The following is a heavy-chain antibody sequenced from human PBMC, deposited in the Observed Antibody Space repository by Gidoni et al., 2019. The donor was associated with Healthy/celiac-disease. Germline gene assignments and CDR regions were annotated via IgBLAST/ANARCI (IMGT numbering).Heavy chain of an antibody. Sequence: QVQLVESGGGVVQPGRSLRLPCAASGFTFSTHALHWVRRAPGKGMEWVAVISYDGSNKYYADSGKGRFTISRDNSKNTLYLQMNSLRAEDTAVYYCAREMRSSWYYNYYYGMDVWGQGTTVTVSS. CDR1: GFTFSTHA. J-gene: IGHJ6*02. CDR2: ISYDGSNK. V-gene: IGHV3-30-3*01. CDR3: AREMRSSWYYNYYYGMDV. D-gene: IGHD6-13*01.